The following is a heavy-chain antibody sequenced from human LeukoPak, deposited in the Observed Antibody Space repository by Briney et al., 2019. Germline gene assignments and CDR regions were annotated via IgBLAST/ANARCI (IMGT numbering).Heavy chain of an antibody. CDR1: GDSISTSNSY. CDR3: AREHPHCSGGSCYPNWFDP. D-gene: IGHD2-15*01. CDR2: IYYSGST. J-gene: IGHJ5*02. V-gene: IGHV4-39*07. Sequence: SETLSLTCTVSGDSISTSNSYWGWIRQPPGKGLEWIGSIYYSGSTYYNPSLKSRVTISVDTSKNQFSLKLSSVTAADTAVYYCAREHPHCSGGSCYPNWFDPWGQGTLVTVSS.